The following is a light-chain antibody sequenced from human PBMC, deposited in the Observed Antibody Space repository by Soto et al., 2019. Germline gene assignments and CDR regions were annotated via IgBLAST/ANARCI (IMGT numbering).Light chain of an antibody. CDR3: QQYENLPT. Sequence: DIQMTQSPSTLSASVGDRVNITCRASQSIGNWLAWYQQKPGRAPKLLIYDASNLEAGVPSRFRGSGSGTDFTFTISRLQPEDIATYYCQQYENLPTFGQGTQLEIK. V-gene: IGKV1-33*01. CDR1: QSIGNW. J-gene: IGKJ5*01. CDR2: DAS.